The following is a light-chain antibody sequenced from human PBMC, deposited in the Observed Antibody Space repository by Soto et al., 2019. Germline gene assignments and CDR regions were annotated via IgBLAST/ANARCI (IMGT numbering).Light chain of an antibody. Sequence: QSALTQPASVSGSPGQSITISCSGTSNEVGSFYLVSWYQQNPGKAPELIIYEGNKRPSGVSNRFSGSNSGNTASLTISGLQAADEADSLCCSYAGLSTPYVSGPATTVTVL. CDR3: CSYAGLSTPYV. V-gene: IGLV2-23*01. CDR2: EGN. J-gene: IGLJ1*01. CDR1: SNEVGSFYL.